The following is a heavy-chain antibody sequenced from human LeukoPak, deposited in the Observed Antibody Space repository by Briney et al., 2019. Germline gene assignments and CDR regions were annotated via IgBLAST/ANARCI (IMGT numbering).Heavy chain of an antibody. V-gene: IGHV5-51*01. D-gene: IGHD2-21*02. Sequence: GESLKISCKGSGYTFVTYWIGWVRQMPGKGLEWMGIINPGDSDTRYSPSFQGQVTISVDKSIDTAFLQWSSLKASDSAIYYCARLTSFADLLTATRRSWFDPWGQGTLVTVS. CDR3: ARLTSFADLLTATRRSWFDP. CDR1: GYTFVTYW. J-gene: IGHJ5*02. CDR2: INPGDSDT.